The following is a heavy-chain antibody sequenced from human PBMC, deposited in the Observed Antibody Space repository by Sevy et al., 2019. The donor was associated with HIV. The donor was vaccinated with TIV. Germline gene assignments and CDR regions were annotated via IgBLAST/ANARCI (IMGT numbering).Heavy chain of an antibody. CDR2: ISSSSSTI. V-gene: IGHV3-48*02. Sequence: GGSLRLSCAASGFTFSSYSMNWVRQAPGKGLEWVSYISSSSSTIYYEDSVKGRFTISRDNAKNSLYLQMNSLRDEDTAVYYCARNGYGAQYYYYYYMDVWGKGTTVTVSS. CDR1: GFTFSSYS. J-gene: IGHJ6*03. CDR3: ARNGYGAQYYYYYYMDV. D-gene: IGHD5-18*01.